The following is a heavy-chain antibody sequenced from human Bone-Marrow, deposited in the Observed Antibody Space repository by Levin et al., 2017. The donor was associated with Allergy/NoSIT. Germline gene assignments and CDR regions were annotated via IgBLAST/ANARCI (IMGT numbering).Heavy chain of an antibody. D-gene: IGHD3-9*01. CDR3: TTDAGILTGYYVDY. J-gene: IGHJ4*02. CDR1: GFTFSNAW. V-gene: IGHV3-15*01. CDR2: IKSKTDGGTT. Sequence: LSLTCAASGFTFSNAWMSWVRQAPGKGLEWVGRIKSKTDGGTTDYAAPVKGRFTISRDDSKNTLYLQMNSLKTEDTAVYYCTTDAGILTGYYVDYWGQGTLVTVSS.